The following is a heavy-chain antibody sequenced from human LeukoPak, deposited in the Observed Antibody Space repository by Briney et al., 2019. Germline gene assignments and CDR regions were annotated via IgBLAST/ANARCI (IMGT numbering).Heavy chain of an antibody. CDR1: GFTFSSYW. V-gene: IGHV3-74*01. J-gene: IGHJ4*02. CDR3: ARAASIYCSSTSCYLVDY. D-gene: IGHD2-2*01. Sequence: GGSLRLSCAASGFTFSSYWMHWVRQAPGKGLVWVSRINSDGSRTSYADSVKGRFTISRDNAKNTLYLQMNSLRAEDTAVYYCARAASIYCSSTSCYLVDYWGQGTLVTVSS. CDR2: INSDGSRT.